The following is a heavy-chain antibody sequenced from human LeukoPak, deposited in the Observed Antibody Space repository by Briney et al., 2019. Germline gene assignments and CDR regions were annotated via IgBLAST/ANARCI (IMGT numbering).Heavy chain of an antibody. CDR1: GGSFSGYY. V-gene: IGHV4-34*01. CDR2: INHSGST. J-gene: IGHJ5*02. CDR3: ARDRFAP. Sequence: SETLSLTCAVYGGSFSGYYWSWIRQPPGKGLEWIGEINHSGSTNYNPSLKSRVTISVDTSKNQFSLKLSSVTAADTAVYYCARDRFAPWGQGTLVTASS.